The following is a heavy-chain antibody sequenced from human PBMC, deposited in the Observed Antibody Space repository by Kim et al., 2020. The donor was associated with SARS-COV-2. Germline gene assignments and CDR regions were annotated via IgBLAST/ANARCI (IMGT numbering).Heavy chain of an antibody. V-gene: IGHV4-39*02. CDR3: ARLEYSSSSRLFDP. CDR1: GGSVSSSNYY. CDR2: IYYTGDT. Sequence: SETLSLTCTVSGGSVSSSNYYWGWIRQPPRKGLEWIGNIYYTGDTYYNPSLKSRVTISVDTSKNHFSLKLSSLTAADTAVYYCARLEYSSSSRLFDPWGQGTLVTVYS. J-gene: IGHJ5*02. D-gene: IGHD6-6*01.